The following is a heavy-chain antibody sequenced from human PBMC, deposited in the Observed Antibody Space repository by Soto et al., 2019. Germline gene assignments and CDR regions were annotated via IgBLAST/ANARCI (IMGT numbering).Heavy chain of an antibody. CDR2: ISAHNGNR. CDR3: ARASNNYYDSSGLDP. Sequence: APGQGLEWMGWISAHNGNRKYAQEFQGRVTMTTDTSTSTAYMELRSLRSDDTAVYYCARASNNYYDSSGLDPWGQGTLVTVSS. J-gene: IGHJ5*02. V-gene: IGHV1-18*01. D-gene: IGHD3-22*01.